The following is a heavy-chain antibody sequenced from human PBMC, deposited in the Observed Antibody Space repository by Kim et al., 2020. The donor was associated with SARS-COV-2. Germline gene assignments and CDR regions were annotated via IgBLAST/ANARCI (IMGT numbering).Heavy chain of an antibody. V-gene: IGHV4-39*07. CDR1: GGSISSSSYY. CDR2: IYYSGST. Sequence: SETLSLTCTVSGGSISSSSYYWGWIRQPPGKGLEWIGSIYYSGSTYYNPSLKSRVTISVDTSKNQFSLKLSSVTAADTAVYYCARGAHIVVVVAATVYWGQGTLVTVSS. CDR3: ARGAHIVVVVAATVY. D-gene: IGHD2-15*01. J-gene: IGHJ4*02.